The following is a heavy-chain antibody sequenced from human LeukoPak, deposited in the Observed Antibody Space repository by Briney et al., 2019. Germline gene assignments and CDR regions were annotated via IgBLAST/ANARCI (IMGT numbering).Heavy chain of an antibody. CDR2: IRDNGRGT. D-gene: IGHD1-26*01. V-gene: IGHV3-23*01. CDR3: ARDQSESYHGGVGC. CDR1: GFTFSSYA. J-gene: IGHJ4*02. Sequence: PGGSLRLSCAASGFTFSSYAMAWVRQAPGKGLEWVSGIRDNGRGTYYADSVKGRFTISRDNSKNTVYLQMSSLSPDDTAIYYCARDQSESYHGGVGCWGQGTLVTVSS.